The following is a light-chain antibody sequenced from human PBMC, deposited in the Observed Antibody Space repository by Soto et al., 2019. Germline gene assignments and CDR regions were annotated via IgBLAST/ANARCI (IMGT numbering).Light chain of an antibody. Sequence: EIVLTQSPGTLSLSPGETATLSCRASQTIGRNYLAWYQQKPGQAPRLLIFGTSTRATGIPDRFSGSGSGTDFTLSISSLQPEDFAIYYCQQSNIFPLTFGGGTKVDIK. CDR2: GTS. J-gene: IGKJ4*01. CDR3: QQSNIFPLT. V-gene: IGKV3-20*01. CDR1: QTIGRNY.